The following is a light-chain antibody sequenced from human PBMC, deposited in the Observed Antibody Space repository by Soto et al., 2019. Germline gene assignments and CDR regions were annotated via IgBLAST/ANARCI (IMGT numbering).Light chain of an antibody. CDR3: QQYNNWPYT. CDR1: QSVSNN. V-gene: IGKV3-15*01. CDR2: GAS. Sequence: EIVLTQSPATLSVSPGERATLSCRASQSVSNNLAWYQQKPGQAPRLLIYGASTRATGFPARFSGSGSGTEFTLTISSLQSEDFAVYYCQQYNNWPYTFGQGTKLEI. J-gene: IGKJ2*01.